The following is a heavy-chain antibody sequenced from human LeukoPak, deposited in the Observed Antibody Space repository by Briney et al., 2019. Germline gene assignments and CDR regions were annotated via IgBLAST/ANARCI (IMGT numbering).Heavy chain of an antibody. CDR2: IYYSGST. CDR1: GGSISSGDYY. D-gene: IGHD2-15*01. Sequence: SETLSLTCTVSGGSISSGDYYWSWICQPPGKGLEWIGYIYYSGSTYYNPSLKSRVTISVDTSKNQFSLKLSSVTAADTAVYYCARGESGVVVAAIFDYWGQGTLVTVSS. J-gene: IGHJ4*02. V-gene: IGHV4-30-4*01. CDR3: ARGESGVVVAAIFDY.